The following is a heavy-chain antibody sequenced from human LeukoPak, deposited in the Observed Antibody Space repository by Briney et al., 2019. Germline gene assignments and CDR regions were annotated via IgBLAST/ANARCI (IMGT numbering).Heavy chain of an antibody. Sequence: GESLKISCEGPGYTFTNYWISWVRQRPGRGLEWMGWINCGESYAIYSPSFQGHVIMSADRSVRTVYLQWASLQTSDSAMYYCARSATVTGDWYFDFWGPGTLVTVSP. CDR2: INCGESYA. CDR3: ARSATVTGDWYFDF. D-gene: IGHD4-17*01. J-gene: IGHJ2*01. CDR1: GYTFTNYW. V-gene: IGHV5-10-1*01.